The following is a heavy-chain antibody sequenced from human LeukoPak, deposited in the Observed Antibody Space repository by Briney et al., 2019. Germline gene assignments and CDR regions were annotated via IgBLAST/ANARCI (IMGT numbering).Heavy chain of an antibody. CDR2: IHPNGGGT. Sequence: ASVKVSCKASGYTFTGYYMHWVRQAPGQGLEWMGWIHPNGGGTKYAQKFQGRVTMTRDTSISTAYMEVSRLRSDDTAVYYCAGTCPRDGYNGPCYWGLGTLVTVSS. D-gene: IGHD5-24*01. J-gene: IGHJ4*02. CDR1: GYTFTGYY. CDR3: AGTCPRDGYNGPCY. V-gene: IGHV1-2*02.